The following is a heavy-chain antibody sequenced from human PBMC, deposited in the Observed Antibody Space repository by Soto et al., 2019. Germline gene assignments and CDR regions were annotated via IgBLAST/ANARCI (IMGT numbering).Heavy chain of an antibody. D-gene: IGHD6-13*01. J-gene: IGHJ6*02. CDR2: MNPINGAT. V-gene: IGHV1-8*02. Sequence: GASVKVSCKASGYDFTAHDINWVRQASGQGLEWMGWMNPINGATGSARRFQGRVSMTRNTATGTAYLELTSLRSDDSAVYYCGRGPSPRAPAGGTPYYYAMDVWGQGTTVTVSS. CDR1: GYDFTAHD. CDR3: GRGPSPRAPAGGTPYYYAMDV.